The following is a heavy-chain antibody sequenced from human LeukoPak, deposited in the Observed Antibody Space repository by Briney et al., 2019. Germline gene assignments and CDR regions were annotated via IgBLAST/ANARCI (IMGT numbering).Heavy chain of an antibody. CDR2: INPNNGGT. CDR1: GYTFTGYY. D-gene: IGHD6-19*01. CDR3: AQAGATISSSGWYGNYY. V-gene: IGHV1-2*02. Sequence: GASVKVSCKASGYTFTGYYMHWVRQAPGQGLEWMGWINPNNGGTNYAQKFQGRVTMTTDTSTSTAYMEMRSLRSDDTAVYYCAQAGATISSSGWYGNYYWGQGTLVTVSS. J-gene: IGHJ4*02.